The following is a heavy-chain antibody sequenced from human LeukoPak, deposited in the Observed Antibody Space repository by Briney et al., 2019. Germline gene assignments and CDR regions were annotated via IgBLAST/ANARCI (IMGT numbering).Heavy chain of an antibody. V-gene: IGHV3-11*03. D-gene: IGHD2-15*01. J-gene: IGHJ4*02. CDR2: ISSSSSYT. Sequence: GGSLRLSCAASGFTFSDYYMSWIRQAPGKGLEWVSYISSSSSYTNYADSVKGRFTISRDNAKNSLYLQMSSLRAEDTAVYYCARGAAGYIDYWGQGTLVTVSS. CDR1: GFTFSDYY. CDR3: ARGAAGYIDY.